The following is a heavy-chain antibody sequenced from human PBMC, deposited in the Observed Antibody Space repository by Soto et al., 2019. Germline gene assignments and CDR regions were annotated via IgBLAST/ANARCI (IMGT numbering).Heavy chain of an antibody. V-gene: IGHV3-64*07. CDR1: GFTFTTYG. CDR2: ITSNGGST. J-gene: IGHJ4*02. Sequence: EVQLVESGGGLVQPGGSLRLSCAASGFTFTTYGIHWVRQAPGKGLGFVSAITSNGGSTYYADSVKGRFTISRDNSKNTVYLQMNSLRAEDMAVYYCAKRSSSSTFDYWGQGTLVTVSS. D-gene: IGHD6-6*01. CDR3: AKRSSSSTFDY.